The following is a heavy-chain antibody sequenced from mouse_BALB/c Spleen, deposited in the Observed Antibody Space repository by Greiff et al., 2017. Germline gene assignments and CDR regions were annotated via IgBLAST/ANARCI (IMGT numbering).Heavy chain of an antibody. CDR3: AGGVRGTWFAY. J-gene: IGHJ3*01. V-gene: IGHV3-2*02. CDR1: GYSITSDYA. CDR2: ISYSGST. Sequence: EVQLQESGPGLVKPSQSLSLTCTVTGYSITSDYAWNWIRQFPGNKLEWMGYISYSGSTSYNPSLKSRISITRDTSKNQFFLQLNSVTTEDTATYYCAGGVRGTWFAYWGQGTLVTVSA. D-gene: IGHD2-14*01.